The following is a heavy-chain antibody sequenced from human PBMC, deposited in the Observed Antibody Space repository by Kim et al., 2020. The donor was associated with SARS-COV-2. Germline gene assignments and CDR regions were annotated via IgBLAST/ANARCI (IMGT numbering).Heavy chain of an antibody. V-gene: IGHV4-34*01. J-gene: IGHJ1*01. D-gene: IGHD1-1*01. CDR3: ARVKFGTAGRPFAL. CDR1: GASFSDHY. Sequence: SETLSLTCAVSGASFSDHYWSWIRQHAGRGLEWIGDINHAGNTNYNPSLENRVTISVATSKSEFSLRLNSVTAADTALYFCARVKFGTAGRPFALWGPGTLVTVSS. CDR2: INHAGNT.